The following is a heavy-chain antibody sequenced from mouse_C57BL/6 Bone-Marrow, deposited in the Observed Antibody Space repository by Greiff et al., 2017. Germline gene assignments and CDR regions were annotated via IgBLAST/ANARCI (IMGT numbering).Heavy chain of an antibody. Sequence: VQLQQSGAELVKPGASVKISCKASGYAFSSYYMNWVKQSHGKSLEWIGVINPYNGGTSYNQKFKGKATLTVDKSSSTAYMELNSLTSEDSAVYYCARWSYYEAWFAYWGQGTLVTVSA. CDR3: ARWSYYEAWFAY. V-gene: IGHV1-19*01. D-gene: IGHD1-1*01. CDR1: GYAFSSYY. J-gene: IGHJ3*01. CDR2: INPYNGGT.